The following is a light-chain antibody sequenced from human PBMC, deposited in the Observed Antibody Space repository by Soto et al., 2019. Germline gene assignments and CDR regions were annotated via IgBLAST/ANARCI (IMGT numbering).Light chain of an antibody. V-gene: IGKV3-11*01. CDR2: DAS. Sequence: EIVMTQSPATLSVSLGERATFTCRTSQSVSNYLAWYQQKPGQAPRLLIYDASNRATGIPARFSGSGSGTDFTLTISSLEPEDFALYYCQQRSNWPRTFGQGTKVDI. J-gene: IGKJ1*01. CDR3: QQRSNWPRT. CDR1: QSVSNY.